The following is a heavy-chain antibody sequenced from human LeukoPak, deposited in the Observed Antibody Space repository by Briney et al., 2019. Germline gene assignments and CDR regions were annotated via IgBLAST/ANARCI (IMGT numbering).Heavy chain of an antibody. J-gene: IGHJ6*03. D-gene: IGHD3-22*01. CDR1: GDSISSGDYY. Sequence: SETLSLTCTVSGDSISSGDYYWSWIRQPAGKGLEWIGRISSSGSTNYNPSLKSRVTISVDTSKNQFSLKLSSVTAADTAVYFCARSSEGRYYYDSSGYSYYYYYMDVWGKGTTVTISS. CDR3: ARSSEGRYYYDSSGYSYYYYYMDV. CDR2: ISSSGST. V-gene: IGHV4-61*02.